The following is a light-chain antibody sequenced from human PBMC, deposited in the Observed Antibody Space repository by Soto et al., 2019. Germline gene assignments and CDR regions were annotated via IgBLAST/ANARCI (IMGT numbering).Light chain of an antibody. V-gene: IGKV3-11*01. CDR1: QSVSNF. J-gene: IGKJ5*01. CDR2: DAS. CDR3: QQRNNWPPFT. Sequence: EIVLTQSPATLSLSPGERATLSCRASQSVSNFLAWYQQKPGQAPRLLIYDASNRATGIPARFSGSGSGTDFTLTISSLEPEDFAVYYCQQRNNWPPFTFGQGTRLEIK.